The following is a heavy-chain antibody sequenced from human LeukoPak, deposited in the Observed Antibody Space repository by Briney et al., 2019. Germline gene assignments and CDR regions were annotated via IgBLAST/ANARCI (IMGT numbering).Heavy chain of an antibody. V-gene: IGHV1-2*02. CDR1: GYTFTGYY. D-gene: IGHD3-9*01. Sequence: ASVKVSCKASGYTFTGYYMHWVRQAPGQGLEWMGWTNPNSGGTNYAQKFQGRVTMTRDTSISTAYMELSRLRSDDTAVYYCASRAGYDILTGYFDDAFDIWGQGTMVTVSS. CDR2: TNPNSGGT. J-gene: IGHJ3*02. CDR3: ASRAGYDILTGYFDDAFDI.